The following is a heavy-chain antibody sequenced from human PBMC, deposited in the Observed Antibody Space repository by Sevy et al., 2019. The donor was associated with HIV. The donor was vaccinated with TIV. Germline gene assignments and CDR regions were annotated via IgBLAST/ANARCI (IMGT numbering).Heavy chain of an antibody. CDR1: GFTFSSYA. CDR2: ISYDGSNK. D-gene: IGHD1-26*01. J-gene: IGHJ4*02. Sequence: GGSLRLSCAASGFTFSSYAMHWVRQAPGKGLEWVAVISYDGSNKYYADSVKGRFTISRDNSKNTLYLQMNSLRDEDTAVYYCARVPSPGGSYYTDYWGQGTLVTVSS. V-gene: IGHV3-30-3*01. CDR3: ARVPSPGGSYYTDY.